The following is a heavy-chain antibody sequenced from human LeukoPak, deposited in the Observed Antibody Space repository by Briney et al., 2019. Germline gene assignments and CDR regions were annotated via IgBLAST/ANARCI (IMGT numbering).Heavy chain of an antibody. V-gene: IGHV1-2*02. CDR1: GYTFTGYY. D-gene: IGHD3-9*01. J-gene: IGHJ6*03. Sequence: PWASVKVSCKASGYTFTGYYMHWVRQAPGQGLEWMGWINPNSGGTNYAQKFQGRVTMTRDTSISTAYMELSRLRSDDTAVYYCARDGFEYDICYCMDVWGKGTTVTISS. CDR3: ARDGFEYDICYCMDV. CDR2: INPNSGGT.